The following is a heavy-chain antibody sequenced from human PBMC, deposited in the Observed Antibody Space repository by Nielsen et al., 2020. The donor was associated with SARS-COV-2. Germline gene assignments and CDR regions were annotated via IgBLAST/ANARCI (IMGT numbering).Heavy chain of an antibody. CDR3: AGAGGYSYGPGYYYYGMDV. J-gene: IGHJ6*02. Sequence: GDSLQLSCSASGFTFSSYAMHWARQAPGKGLEYVSAISSNGGSTYYADSVKGRFTISRDNSKNTLYLQMSSLRAEDTAVYYCAGAGGYSYGPGYYYYGMDVWGQGTTVTVSS. CDR1: GFTFSSYA. CDR2: ISSNGGST. V-gene: IGHV3-64D*06. D-gene: IGHD5-18*01.